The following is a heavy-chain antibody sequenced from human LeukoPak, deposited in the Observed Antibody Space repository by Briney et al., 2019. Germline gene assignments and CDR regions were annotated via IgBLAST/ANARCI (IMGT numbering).Heavy chain of an antibody. Sequence: GGSLRLSCAASVFTVSSYGMHWVRQAPGKGLEWVAVIWYDGSNKYYADSVKGRFTISRDNSKNTLYLQMNSLRAEDTAVYYCARRRVATIRYYYYYGMDVWGKGTTVTVSS. CDR1: VFTVSSYG. D-gene: IGHD5-12*01. CDR2: IWYDGSNK. V-gene: IGHV3-33*01. J-gene: IGHJ6*04. CDR3: ARRRVATIRYYYYYGMDV.